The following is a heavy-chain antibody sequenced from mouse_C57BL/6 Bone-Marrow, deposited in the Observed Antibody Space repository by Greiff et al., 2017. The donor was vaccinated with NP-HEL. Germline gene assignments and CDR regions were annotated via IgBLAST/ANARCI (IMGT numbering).Heavy chain of an antibody. D-gene: IGHD4-1*01. V-gene: IGHV1-81*01. CDR2: IYPRSGNT. J-gene: IGHJ2*01. Sequence: QVQLQQSGAELARPGASVKLSCKASGYTFTSYGISWVKQRTGQGLEWIGEIYPRSGNTYYNEKFKGKATLTADKSSSTAYMELRSLTSEDAAVYFCAREGNWPYFDYWGQGTTLTVSS. CDR3: AREGNWPYFDY. CDR1: GYTFTSYG.